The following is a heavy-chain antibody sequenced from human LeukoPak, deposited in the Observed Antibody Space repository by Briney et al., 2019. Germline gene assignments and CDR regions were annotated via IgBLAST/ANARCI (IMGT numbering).Heavy chain of an antibody. V-gene: IGHV3-23*01. CDR1: GFTFTNYA. CDR3: AKVKWKLIGYFDY. Sequence: PGGSLRLSCAASGFTFTNYAMSWVRQAPGEGLEWVSVLTGDGGTYYADSVKGRFTNSRDDSKNTLFLQMNSLRAEDTAVYFCAKVKWKLIGYFDYWGQGTLVTVSS. J-gene: IGHJ4*02. D-gene: IGHD1-20*01. CDR2: LTGDGGT.